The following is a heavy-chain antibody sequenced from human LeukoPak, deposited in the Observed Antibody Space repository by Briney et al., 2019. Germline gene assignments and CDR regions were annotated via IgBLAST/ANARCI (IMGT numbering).Heavy chain of an antibody. J-gene: IGHJ4*02. D-gene: IGHD6-13*01. CDR1: GFTFSDHY. Sequence: GGSLRLSCAASGFTFSDHYMDWVRQAPGKGLEWVSAISGGGSTYYADSVKGRFTISRDNSKNTLYLQMNSLRAEDTAVYYCAKEHMAAAVYYFDCWGQGTLVSVSS. CDR3: AKEHMAAAVYYFDC. CDR2: ISGGGST. V-gene: IGHV3-23*01.